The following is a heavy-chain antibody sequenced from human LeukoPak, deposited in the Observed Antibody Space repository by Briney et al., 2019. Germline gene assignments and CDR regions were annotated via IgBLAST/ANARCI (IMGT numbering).Heavy chain of an antibody. CDR1: GGSFSGYY. Sequence: PSETLSLTCAVYGGSFSGYYWTWIRQPPGKGLEWIGEMNHSGSANYNPSLKSRVTMPIDTSKNQLSLKLSSVTAADTAVYYCARHGGYFDYWGQGTLVTVSS. CDR2: MNHSGSA. J-gene: IGHJ4*02. CDR3: ARHGGYFDY. D-gene: IGHD3-22*01. V-gene: IGHV4-34*01.